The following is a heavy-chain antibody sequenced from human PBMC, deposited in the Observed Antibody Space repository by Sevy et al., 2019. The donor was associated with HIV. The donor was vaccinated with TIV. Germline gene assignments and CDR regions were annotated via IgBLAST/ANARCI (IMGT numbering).Heavy chain of an antibody. Sequence: GGSLRLSCTASGFTFHIYGMHWVRQAPGKGLEWVAVIWYDASKKYHADTVKGRFIISRDNSKNTLYLQMNSLRAEDSAVYYCAKDDAAYSSAWTFPDYWGQGTLVTVSS. J-gene: IGHJ4*02. CDR1: GFTFHIYG. D-gene: IGHD6-19*01. V-gene: IGHV3-33*06. CDR3: AKDDAAYSSAWTFPDY. CDR2: IWYDASKK.